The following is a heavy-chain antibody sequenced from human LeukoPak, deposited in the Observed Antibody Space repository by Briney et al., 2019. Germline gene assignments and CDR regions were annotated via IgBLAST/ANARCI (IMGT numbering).Heavy chain of an antibody. Sequence: SSETLSLTCTVSGGSITSNNYYWSWIRQPPGKGPEWIGYIYYSGITYYNPSLKSRVSVSGDTSKNQFSLRLSSVTAADTAVYYCASLDLTYYFDYWGQGTLVTVSS. J-gene: IGHJ4*02. V-gene: IGHV4-30-4*01. CDR1: GGSITSNNYY. CDR3: ASLDLTYYFDY. CDR2: IYYSGIT. D-gene: IGHD3/OR15-3a*01.